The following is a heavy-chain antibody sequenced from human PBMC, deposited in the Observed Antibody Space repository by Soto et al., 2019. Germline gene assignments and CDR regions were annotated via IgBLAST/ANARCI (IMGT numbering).Heavy chain of an antibody. CDR2: ISAYNGNT. CDR3: ARSADMKLLWFGEFWFDP. Sequence: ASVKVSCKASGYTFTSYGISWVRQAPGQGLEWMGWISAYNGNTNYAQKLQGRVTMTTDTSTSTAYMELRSLRSDDTAVYYCARSADMKLLWFGEFWFDPWGQGTLVTVSS. D-gene: IGHD3-10*01. V-gene: IGHV1-18*01. CDR1: GYTFTSYG. J-gene: IGHJ5*02.